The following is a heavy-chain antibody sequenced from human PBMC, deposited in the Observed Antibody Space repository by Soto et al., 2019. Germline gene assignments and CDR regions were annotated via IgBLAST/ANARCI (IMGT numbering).Heavy chain of an antibody. CDR2: ISGSGGST. J-gene: IGHJ3*02. D-gene: IGHD3-3*01. Sequence: GGSLRLSCAASGFTFSSYAMSWVRQAPGKGLEWVSAISGSGGSTYYADSVKGRFTISRDNSKNTLYLQMNSLRAEDTAVYYCAKAWNVLRFLEWLLPGLAFDIWGQGTMVTVSS. CDR3: AKAWNVLRFLEWLLPGLAFDI. V-gene: IGHV3-23*01. CDR1: GFTFSSYA.